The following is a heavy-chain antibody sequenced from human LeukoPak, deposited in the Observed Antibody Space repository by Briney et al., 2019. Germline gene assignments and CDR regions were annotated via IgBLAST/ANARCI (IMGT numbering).Heavy chain of an antibody. V-gene: IGHV1-18*01. D-gene: IGHD1-26*01. CDR2: ISAYNGST. CDR3: ARDSKEPHPIDY. J-gene: IGHJ4*02. Sequence: ASVKVSCKASGYTFTSYGISWVRQAPGQGLEWMGWISAYNGSTNYAQKLQGRVTMTTDTSTSTAYMELRSLRSGDTAVYYCARDSKEPHPIDYWGQGTLVTVSS. CDR1: GYTFTSYG.